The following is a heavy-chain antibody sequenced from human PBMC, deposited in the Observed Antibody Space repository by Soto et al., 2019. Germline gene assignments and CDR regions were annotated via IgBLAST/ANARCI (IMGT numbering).Heavy chain of an antibody. Sequence: ASVKVSCKASGYTFTPHHMHWVRQAPGQGPEWMGIFNPSDGSTNYAQKFQGRVTMTRDTSTSTVYMELSSLRSEDTAVYYCARVQGRYYYGSGSYYSDYWGQGTLVTVSS. D-gene: IGHD3-10*01. CDR3: ARVQGRYYYGSGSYYSDY. CDR2: FNPSDGST. CDR1: GYTFTPHH. V-gene: IGHV1-46*01. J-gene: IGHJ4*02.